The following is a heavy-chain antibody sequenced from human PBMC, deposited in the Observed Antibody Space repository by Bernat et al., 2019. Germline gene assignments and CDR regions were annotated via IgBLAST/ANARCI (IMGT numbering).Heavy chain of an antibody. CDR2: ISSSSSYT. D-gene: IGHD3-9*01. J-gene: IGHJ4*02. V-gene: IGHV3-11*05. CDR3: ARDANFDWFYFDY. Sequence: QVQLVESGGGLVKPGGSLRLSCAASGFTFSDYYMSWIRQAPGKGLEWVSYISSSSSYTNYADSVKVRFTISRDNAKNSLYLQMNSLRAEDTAVYSCARDANFDWFYFDYWGQGTLVTVSS. CDR1: GFTFSDYY.